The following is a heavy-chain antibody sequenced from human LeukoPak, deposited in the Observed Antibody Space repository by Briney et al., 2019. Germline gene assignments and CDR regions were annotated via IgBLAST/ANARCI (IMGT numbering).Heavy chain of an antibody. D-gene: IGHD3-22*01. V-gene: IGHV3-23*01. CDR1: GFTFSSYG. Sequence: PGGSLRLSCAASGFTFSSYGMGWVRQAPGKGLEWVSAISGSGGSTYYADSVKGRFTISRNNSKNTLYLQMNSLRAEDTAVYYCAKDEPYYDSSGYYLDYFDYWGQGTLVTVSS. J-gene: IGHJ4*02. CDR2: ISGSGGST. CDR3: AKDEPYYDSSGYYLDYFDY.